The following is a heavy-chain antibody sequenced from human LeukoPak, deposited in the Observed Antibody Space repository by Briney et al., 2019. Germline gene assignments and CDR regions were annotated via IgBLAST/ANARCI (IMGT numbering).Heavy chain of an antibody. V-gene: IGHV3-11*04. CDR1: GFTFSDYY. Sequence: PGGSLRLSCAASGFTFSDYYMSWIRQAPGKGLEWVSYISSSGSTIYYADSVKGRFTISRDNAKNSLYLRMNSLRAEDTAVYYCARDVRAKAAAGQFDPWGQGTLVTVSS. D-gene: IGHD6-13*01. J-gene: IGHJ5*02. CDR3: ARDVRAKAAAGQFDP. CDR2: ISSSGSTI.